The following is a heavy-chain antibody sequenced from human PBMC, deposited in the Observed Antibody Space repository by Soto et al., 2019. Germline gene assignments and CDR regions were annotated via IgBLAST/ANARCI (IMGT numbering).Heavy chain of an antibody. D-gene: IGHD5-12*01. CDR1: GFTFSSYA. CDR3: AKYQRDGYYYYYYGMDV. CDR2: ISGSGGST. Sequence: GGSLRLSCAASGFTFSSYAMSWVRQAPGKGLEWVSAISGSGGSTYYADSVKGRFTISRDNSKNTLYLQMNSLRAEDTAVYYCAKYQRDGYYYYYYGMDVWGQGTTVTVSS. V-gene: IGHV3-23*01. J-gene: IGHJ6*02.